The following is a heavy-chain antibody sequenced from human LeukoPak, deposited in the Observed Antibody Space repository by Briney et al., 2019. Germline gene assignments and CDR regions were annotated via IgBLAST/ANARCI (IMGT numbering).Heavy chain of an antibody. CDR1: GFTFSDYY. Sequence: PGGSLRLSCAASGFTFSDYYMSWIRQAPGKGLEWVSYISSSGSTIYYADSVKGRFTISRDNAKNSLYLQMNSLRAEDTAVYYCAAGNALVSYFYGLDVWGQGTTVTVSS. CDR2: ISSSGSTI. CDR3: AAGNALVSYFYGLDV. V-gene: IGHV3-11*01. D-gene: IGHD1-14*01. J-gene: IGHJ6*02.